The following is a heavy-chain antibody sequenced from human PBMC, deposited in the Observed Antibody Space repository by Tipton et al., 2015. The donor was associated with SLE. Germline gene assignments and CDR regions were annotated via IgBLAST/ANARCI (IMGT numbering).Heavy chain of an antibody. Sequence: LRLSCTVPGGSISSYYWSWIRQPPGKGLEWIGYIYHSGSTNYNPSLKSRVTISVDTSKNQFSLKLSSVTAADTAVYYCARSGCSGGSCYSRRNAFDMGGQGTMVTVSS. J-gene: IGHJ3*02. CDR3: ARSGCSGGSCYSRRNAFDM. D-gene: IGHD2-15*01. CDR1: GGSISSYY. V-gene: IGHV4-59*12. CDR2: IYHSGST.